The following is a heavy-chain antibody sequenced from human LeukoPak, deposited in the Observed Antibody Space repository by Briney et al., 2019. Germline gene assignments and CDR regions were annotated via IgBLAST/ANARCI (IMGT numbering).Heavy chain of an antibody. Sequence: GASVKVSCKASGGTFSSYAISWVRQAPGQGLEWMGGIIPIFGTANYAQKFQGRVTITADKSTSTAYMELSSLRSEDTAVYYCARGGRGIQLWSQTSSYYYYYMDVWGKGATVTVSS. CDR1: GGTFSSYA. D-gene: IGHD5-18*01. J-gene: IGHJ6*03. CDR3: ARGGRGIQLWSQTSSYYYYYMDV. CDR2: IIPIFGTA. V-gene: IGHV1-69*06.